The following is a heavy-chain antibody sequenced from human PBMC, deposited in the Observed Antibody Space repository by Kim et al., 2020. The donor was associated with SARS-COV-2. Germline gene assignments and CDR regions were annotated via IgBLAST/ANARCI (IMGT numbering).Heavy chain of an antibody. V-gene: IGHV3-7*03. J-gene: IGHJ6*02. Sequence: GGSLRLSCAASGFTFSDYWMNWVRQAPGKGLEWVANMKQDGSEKYYVDSVKGRFTISRDNAKNSLYLQMNSLRAEDTAVYYCARDRYDFWSGKYYYYGMDVWRQRTTVTVSS. CDR3: ARDRYDFWSGKYYYYGMDV. D-gene: IGHD3-3*01. CDR1: GFTFSDYW. CDR2: MKQDGSEK.